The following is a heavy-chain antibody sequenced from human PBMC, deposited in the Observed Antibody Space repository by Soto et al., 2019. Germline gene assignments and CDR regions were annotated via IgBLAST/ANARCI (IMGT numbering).Heavy chain of an antibody. J-gene: IGHJ5*02. V-gene: IGHV4-39*01. CDR2: IYCSGST. CDR1: GGSISSSSYY. D-gene: IGHD6-6*01. CDR3: ARLETGSSFPVWPSWFDA. Sequence: PSETLSLTCTVSGGSISSSSYYWGWIRQPPGKGLEWIGSIYCSGSTYYNPPLKSRVTISVDTSKNQFSLKLSSVTAADTAVYYCARLETGSSFPVWPSWFDAWGQGTLVTVSS.